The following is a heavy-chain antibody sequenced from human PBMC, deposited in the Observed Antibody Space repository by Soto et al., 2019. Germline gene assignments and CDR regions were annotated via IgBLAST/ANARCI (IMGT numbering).Heavy chain of an antibody. CDR3: ARVVKGDYADDAFDI. CDR2: IYYSGST. V-gene: IGHV4-31*03. J-gene: IGHJ3*02. D-gene: IGHD4-17*01. CDR1: GGSISSGGYY. Sequence: QVQLQESGPGLVKPSQTLSLTCTVSGGSISSGGYYWSWIRQHPGKGLEWIGYIYYSGSTYYNPSPKSRVTSSVDTSKNQFSLKLSSVTAADTAVYYCARVVKGDYADDAFDIWGQGTMVTVSS.